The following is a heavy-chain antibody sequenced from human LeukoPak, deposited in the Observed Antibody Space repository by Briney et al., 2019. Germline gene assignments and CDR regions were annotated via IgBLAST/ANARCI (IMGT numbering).Heavy chain of an antibody. V-gene: IGHV4-4*02. J-gene: IGHJ3*02. CDR3: ARDLDALDGGDAFDI. CDR1: GGSISSSNW. D-gene: IGHD4-23*01. CDR2: IYHSGST. Sequence: MASETLSLTCAVSGGSISSSNWWSWIRQPPGKGLEWIGEIYHSGSTNYNPSLKSRVTMSVDTSKNQFSLKLSSVTAADTAVYYCARDLDALDGGDAFDIWGQGTMVTVSS.